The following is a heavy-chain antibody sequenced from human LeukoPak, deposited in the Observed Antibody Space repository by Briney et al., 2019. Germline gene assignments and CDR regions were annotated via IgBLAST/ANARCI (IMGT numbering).Heavy chain of an antibody. Sequence: SETLSLTCTVSGCSISNSYWSWLRQPPGQGLEGIGYIYYSGSTNYNPSLKSRVIISVDTSKNHISIKLSSVTVADMAVYYCSRGPEYYDSSGYYYVGYYDSWGQGSLVTVSS. CDR1: GCSISNSY. CDR2: IYYSGST. J-gene: IGHJ4*02. CDR3: SRGPEYYDSSGYYYVGYYDS. V-gene: IGHV4-59*01. D-gene: IGHD3-22*01.